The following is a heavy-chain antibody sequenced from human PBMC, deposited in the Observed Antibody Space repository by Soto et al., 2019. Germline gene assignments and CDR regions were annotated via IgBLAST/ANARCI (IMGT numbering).Heavy chain of an antibody. D-gene: IGHD3-22*01. J-gene: IGHJ4*02. Sequence: QVQLVESGGGVVQPGRSLRLSCAASGFTFSSYGIHWVRQAPGKGLEWVAVIWYDGSNKYYADSVKGRFTVSRDNSKNTLYLQMNSLRAEDTAVYYCARDYYDSSVYSPFDYWGQGTLVTVSS. CDR2: IWYDGSNK. CDR1: GFTFSSYG. V-gene: IGHV3-33*01. CDR3: ARDYYDSSVYSPFDY.